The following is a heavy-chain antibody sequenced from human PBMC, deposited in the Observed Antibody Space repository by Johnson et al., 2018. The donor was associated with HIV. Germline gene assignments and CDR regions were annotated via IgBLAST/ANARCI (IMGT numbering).Heavy chain of an antibody. CDR3: AREMSSGYLHAFDI. CDR1: GFTFSSYW. D-gene: IGHD3-22*01. CDR2: INGEGSST. Sequence: VQLVESGGGLVQPGGSLRLSCAASGFTFSSYWMHWVRQTPGKGLLWVSRINGEGSSTTYADSVKGRFTISRDNAKNTLYLQMHSLRADDTAVYYCAREMSSGYLHAFDIWGQGTMVTVSS. V-gene: IGHV3-74*01. J-gene: IGHJ3*02.